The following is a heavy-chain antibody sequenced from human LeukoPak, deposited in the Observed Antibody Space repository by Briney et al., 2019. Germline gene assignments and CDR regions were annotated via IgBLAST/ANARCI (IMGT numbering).Heavy chain of an antibody. V-gene: IGHV4-59*08. Sequence: SSETLSLTCTVSGGSIRNYYGSWIRQPPGKGLEWIGYIHYTGRTNYKPSLKSRVTMSVDTSKNQFSLKLTPVSAADTAVYYCARFEGSTWGDGFDIWGQGTLVTVSS. J-gene: IGHJ3*02. CDR3: ARFEGSTWGDGFDI. CDR2: IHYTGRT. CDR1: GGSIRNYY. D-gene: IGHD3-16*01.